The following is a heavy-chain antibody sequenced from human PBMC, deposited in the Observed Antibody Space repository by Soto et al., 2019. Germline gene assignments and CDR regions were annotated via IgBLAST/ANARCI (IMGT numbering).Heavy chain of an antibody. J-gene: IGHJ6*02. V-gene: IGHV1-2*02. CDR3: ARVDSWYRYGMDV. Sequence: ASVKVSCKASGYTFTGHYIHWVRQAPEQGPEWMGEIGPESGATRYAQKFQGRVTMTRDMSITTVYMELNNLSPDDTAVYYCARVDSWYRYGMDVWGQGTTVTVSS. D-gene: IGHD6-13*01. CDR1: GYTFTGHY. CDR2: IGPESGAT.